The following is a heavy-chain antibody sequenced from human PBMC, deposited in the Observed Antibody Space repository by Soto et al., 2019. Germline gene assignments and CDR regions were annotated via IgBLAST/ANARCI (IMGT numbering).Heavy chain of an antibody. V-gene: IGHV3-15*07. J-gene: IGHJ6*02. D-gene: IGHD3-3*01. Sequence: EVQLVESGGGLVKPGGSLRLSCAASGFTFSNAWMNWVRQAPGKGLEWVGRIKSKTDGGTTDYAAPVKGRFTISRADSKNTLYLQMNSLKTEDTAVYYCTTGDEDTYDFWSGYYYYGMDVWGQGTTVTVSS. CDR1: GFTFSNAW. CDR2: IKSKTDGGTT. CDR3: TTGDEDTYDFWSGYYYYGMDV.